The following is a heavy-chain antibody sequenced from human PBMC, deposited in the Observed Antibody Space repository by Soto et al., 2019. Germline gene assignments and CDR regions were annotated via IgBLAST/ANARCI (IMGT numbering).Heavy chain of an antibody. D-gene: IGHD6-13*01. J-gene: IGHJ6*02. CDR1: GFTFSSYA. Sequence: QVQLVESGGGVVQPGRSLRLSCAASGFTFSSYAMHWVRQAPGKGLEWVAVISYDGSNKYYADSVKGRFTISRDNSKNTLYLHMNSLKAEDTAVYYCARPGRQQLVQKTYYCYGMDVWGQGTTVTVSS. V-gene: IGHV3-30-3*01. CDR3: ARPGRQQLVQKTYYCYGMDV. CDR2: ISYDGSNK.